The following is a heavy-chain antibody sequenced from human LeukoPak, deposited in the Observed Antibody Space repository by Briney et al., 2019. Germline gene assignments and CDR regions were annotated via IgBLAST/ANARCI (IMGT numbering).Heavy chain of an antibody. D-gene: IGHD5-18*01. CDR1: GYSFATYW. CDR2: IYPGDSDT. J-gene: IGHJ4*02. V-gene: IGHV5-51*01. Sequence: GESLKISCKGSGYSFATYWIGWVRQMPGKGLEWMGIIYPGDSDTGYSPAFQGQVTISADKSISTAYLQWSSLKASDTAMYYCARPYSYDYGRVDYWGQGTLVTVSS. CDR3: ARPYSYDYGRVDY.